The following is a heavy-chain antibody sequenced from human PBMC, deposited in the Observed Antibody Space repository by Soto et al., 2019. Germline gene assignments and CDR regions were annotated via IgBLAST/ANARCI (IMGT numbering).Heavy chain of an antibody. J-gene: IGHJ5*02. CDR2: MNPNSGNT. D-gene: IGHD3-3*01. Sequence: QVQLVQSGAEVKKPGASVKVSCKASGYTFTSYDINWVRQATGQGLEWMGWMNPNSGNTGYAQKFQGRVTMTRNTSISTAYMELSSLRSEDTAVYYCARMSRITIFGVVIPNSHPNWFDPWGQGTLVTVSS. CDR1: GYTFTSYD. V-gene: IGHV1-8*01. CDR3: ARMSRITIFGVVIPNSHPNWFDP.